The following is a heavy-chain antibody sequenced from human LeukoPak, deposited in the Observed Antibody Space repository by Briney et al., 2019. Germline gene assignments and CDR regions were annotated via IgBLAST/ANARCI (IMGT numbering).Heavy chain of an antibody. CDR1: GYTFSDYY. V-gene: IGHV1-2*02. Sequence: GASVNVSCKASGYTFSDYYMHWVRQAPGQGLEWMGWINPNSGGSNCAQKFQGRVTMTRETSISTAYMELSRLSSDDTAVYYCARVQVSDDNWGFFDYWGQGTLVTVSS. D-gene: IGHD1-1*01. CDR2: INPNSGGS. CDR3: ARVQVSDDNWGFFDY. J-gene: IGHJ4*02.